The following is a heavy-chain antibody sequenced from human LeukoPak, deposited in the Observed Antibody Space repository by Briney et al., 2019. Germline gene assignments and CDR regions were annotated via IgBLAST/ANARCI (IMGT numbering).Heavy chain of an antibody. CDR3: ARAARITIFGVVRYYFDY. J-gene: IGHJ4*02. Sequence: ASVKVSCKASGYTFTGYYMHWVRQAPGHGLEWMGRINPNSGGTNYAQKFQGRVTMTRDTSISTAYMELSRLRSDDTAVYYCARAARITIFGVVRYYFDYWGQGTLVTVSS. CDR2: INPNSGGT. V-gene: IGHV1-2*06. CDR1: GYTFTGYY. D-gene: IGHD3-3*01.